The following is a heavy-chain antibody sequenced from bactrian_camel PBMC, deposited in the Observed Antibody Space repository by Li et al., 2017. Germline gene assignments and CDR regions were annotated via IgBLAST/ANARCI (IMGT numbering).Heavy chain of an antibody. CDR2: IDSDGTA. D-gene: IGHD2*01. Sequence: HVQLVESGGGTVEAGGSLTLSCVASGYTGYMAWFRQRSGEQREGVACIDSDGTAMYVDAAKGRFTISRDNAKDTVYLQMNSLKPDDTAVCYCAAGRSRYRHCGYSPSKFGYWGQGTQVTVS. J-gene: IGHJ6*01. V-gene: IGHV3S63*01. CDR3: AAGRSRYRHCGYSPSKFGY. CDR1: GYTGY.